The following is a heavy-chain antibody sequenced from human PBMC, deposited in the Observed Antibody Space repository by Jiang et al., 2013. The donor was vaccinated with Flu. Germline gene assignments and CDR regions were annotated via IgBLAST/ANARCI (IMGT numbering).Heavy chain of an antibody. V-gene: IGHV1-24*01. CDR3: ATYVRSGYLMAFDY. D-gene: IGHD3-22*01. CDR1: GYTLTELS. Sequence: SGAEVKKPGASVKVSCKVSGYTLTELSMHWVRQAPGEGLEWMGGFDPEDGETIYAQKFQGRVTMTEDTSTDTAYMELSSLRSEDTAVYYCATYVRSGYLMAFDYWGQGTLVTVSS. CDR2: FDPEDGET. J-gene: IGHJ4*02.